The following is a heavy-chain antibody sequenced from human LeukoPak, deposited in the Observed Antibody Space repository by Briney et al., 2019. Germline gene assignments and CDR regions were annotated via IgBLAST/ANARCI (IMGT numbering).Heavy chain of an antibody. Sequence: GGSLRLSCAASGFTFSSYSMNWVRQAPGKGLEWVSSISSSSSYIYYADSVKGRFTISRDNAKNSLYLQMNSLRAEDTAVYYCARESHCSSTSCYTNYFDYWGQGTLVTVSS. CDR1: GFTFSSYS. J-gene: IGHJ4*02. V-gene: IGHV3-21*01. CDR3: ARESHCSSTSCYTNYFDY. D-gene: IGHD2-2*02. CDR2: ISSSSSYI.